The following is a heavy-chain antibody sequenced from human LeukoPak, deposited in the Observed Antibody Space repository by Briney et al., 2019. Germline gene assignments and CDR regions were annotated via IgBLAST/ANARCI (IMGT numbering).Heavy chain of an antibody. Sequence: PGGSLRLSCAASGFTFDDYAMHWVRQAPGKGLEWVSGISWNSGSIGYADSVKGRFTISRDNAKNSLYLQMNSLRAEDTALYYCVRRGYFDYWGQGTLVTVSS. CDR1: GFTFDDYA. J-gene: IGHJ4*02. D-gene: IGHD3-10*01. CDR2: ISWNSGSI. V-gene: IGHV3-9*01. CDR3: VRRGYFDY.